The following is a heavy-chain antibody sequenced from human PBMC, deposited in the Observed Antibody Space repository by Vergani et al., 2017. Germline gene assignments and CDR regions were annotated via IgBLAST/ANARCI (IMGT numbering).Heavy chain of an antibody. Sequence: QVQLVQSGAEVKKPGASVKVSCKASGYTFTSYYMHWVRQAPGQGLEWMGIINPSGGSTSYAQKFQGRVTMTRDTSTITVYMELSSLRSEDTAVYYCARDSRYCSSTSCYIRRDWFDPWGQGTLVTVSS. CDR3: ARDSRYCSSTSCYIRRDWFDP. J-gene: IGHJ5*02. CDR1: GYTFTSYY. D-gene: IGHD2-2*02. V-gene: IGHV1-46*01. CDR2: INPSGGST.